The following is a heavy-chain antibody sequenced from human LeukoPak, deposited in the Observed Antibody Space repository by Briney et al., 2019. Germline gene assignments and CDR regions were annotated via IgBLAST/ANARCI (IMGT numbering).Heavy chain of an antibody. V-gene: IGHV4-39*01. D-gene: IGHD3-3*01. Sequence: SETLSLTCTVSGGSISSSSYYWGWIRQPPGKGLEWIGSIYYSGSTYYNPSLKSRVTISVDTSKNQFSLKLSSVTAADTAVYYCARGKYDFWSGYYPNWFDPWGQGTLVTVSS. J-gene: IGHJ5*02. CDR3: ARGKYDFWSGYYPNWFDP. CDR2: IYYSGST. CDR1: GGSISSSSYY.